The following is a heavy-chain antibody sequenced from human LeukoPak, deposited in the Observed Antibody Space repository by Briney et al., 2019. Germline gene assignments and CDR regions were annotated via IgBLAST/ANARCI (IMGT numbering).Heavy chain of an antibody. CDR2: IWYDGSNK. Sequence: GGSLRLSCAASGFIFSRYGMHWVRQAPGKGLEWVAVIWYDGSNKYYADSVKGRFTISRDNSKNPLYLQMNSLSAEDTAVYYCAKGGRYDILTGHDYWGRGTLVTVSS. V-gene: IGHV3-33*06. CDR1: GFIFSRYG. CDR3: AKGGRYDILTGHDY. D-gene: IGHD3-9*01. J-gene: IGHJ4*02.